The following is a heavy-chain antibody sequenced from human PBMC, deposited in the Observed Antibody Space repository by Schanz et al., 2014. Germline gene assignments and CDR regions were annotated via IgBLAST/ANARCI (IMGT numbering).Heavy chain of an antibody. CDR1: GFSFSDSF. CDR2: MSHSGGVI. CDR3: AREQTIFGVTYTDAYDV. D-gene: IGHD3-3*01. Sequence: QMQLVASGGGLVKPGGSLRLSCVASGFSFSDSFMSWIRQTPAKGLEWIAFMSHSGGVIYYAESVRGRFFISRDNAKKSLYLQMKSLRVDDTAVYYCAREQTIFGVTYTDAYDVAGRGTMGTVSS. J-gene: IGHJ3*01. V-gene: IGHV3-11*01.